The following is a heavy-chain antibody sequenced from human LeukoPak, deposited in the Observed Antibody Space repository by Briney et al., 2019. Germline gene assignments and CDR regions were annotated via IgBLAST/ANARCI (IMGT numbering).Heavy chain of an antibody. D-gene: IGHD3-22*01. Sequence: PGGSLRLSCTVSGFTVSSNSMSWVRQAPGKGLEWVSFIYSDNTHYSDSVKGRFTISRDNSKNTLYLQMNSLRAEDTAVYYCARDPAHYDSSGDYWGQGTLVTVSS. CDR3: ARDPAHYDSSGDY. J-gene: IGHJ4*02. CDR1: GFTVSSNS. V-gene: IGHV3-53*01. CDR2: IYSDNT.